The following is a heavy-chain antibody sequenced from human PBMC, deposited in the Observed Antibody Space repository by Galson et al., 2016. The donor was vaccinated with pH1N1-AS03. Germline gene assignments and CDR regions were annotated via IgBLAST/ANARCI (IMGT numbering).Heavy chain of an antibody. V-gene: IGHV1-2*04. D-gene: IGHD2/OR15-2a*01. J-gene: IGHJ6*02. Sequence: SVKVSCKASGYIFTGFYVHWVRQAPRQGLEWMGWINPNNGVTNYAQKFQAWVTMTGDTSISTAYLELYGLKSDDTAVYYCARDPRGPCSSATCATTYYFGMDVWGQGTTVIVSS. CDR1: GYIFTGFY. CDR2: INPNNGVT. CDR3: ARDPRGPCSSATCATTYYFGMDV.